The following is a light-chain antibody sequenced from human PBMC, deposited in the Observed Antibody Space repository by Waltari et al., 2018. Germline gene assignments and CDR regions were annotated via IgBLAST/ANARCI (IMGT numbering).Light chain of an antibody. CDR2: SAS. CDR3: QQLNSYPLT. CDR1: QGNSNY. Sequence: DIQLTQSPSFLSASVRDRVTITCRASQGNSNYLAWYQQKPGKAPKLLIYSASILQSGVPSRFSGSGSGTEFSLTISSLQPEDFATYYCQQLNSYPLTFGGGTKVEIK. V-gene: IGKV1-9*01. J-gene: IGKJ4*01.